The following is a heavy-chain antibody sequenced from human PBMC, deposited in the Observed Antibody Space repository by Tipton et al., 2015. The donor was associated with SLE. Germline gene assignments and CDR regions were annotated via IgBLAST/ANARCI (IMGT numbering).Heavy chain of an antibody. Sequence: TLSLTCAVYGGSFSGYYWSWIRQPPGKGLEWIGYIYYSGSTNYNPSLKSRVTKSVDTSKNQFSLKLSSVTAADTAVYYCASSPTENAFDIWGQGTMVTVSS. CDR2: IYYSGST. D-gene: IGHD1-1*01. V-gene: IGHV4-59*01. J-gene: IGHJ3*02. CDR3: ASSPTENAFDI. CDR1: GGSFSGYY.